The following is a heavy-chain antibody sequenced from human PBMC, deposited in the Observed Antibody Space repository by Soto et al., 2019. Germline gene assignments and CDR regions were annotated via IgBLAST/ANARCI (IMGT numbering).Heavy chain of an antibody. J-gene: IGHJ4*02. Sequence: EVHLVETGGGLMQPGGSLRLSCAASGFIVSNKHMGWVRQAPGKGLESVSILYTDDRTYYADSVKGRFTISRDNSKNTVSLQMNGLRDEDTAMYYCVGAAPGDWGQGTPVTVSS. CDR1: GFIVSNKH. D-gene: IGHD3-16*01. CDR2: LYTDDRT. V-gene: IGHV3-53*05. CDR3: VGAAPGD.